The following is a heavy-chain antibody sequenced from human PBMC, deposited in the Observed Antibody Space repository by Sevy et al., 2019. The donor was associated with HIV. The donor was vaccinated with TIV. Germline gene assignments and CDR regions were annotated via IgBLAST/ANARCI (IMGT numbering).Heavy chain of an antibody. CDR1: GFTFSSYW. D-gene: IGHD3-10*01. J-gene: IGHJ6*02. CDR2: INSDGSST. Sequence: GGSLRLSCAASGFTFSSYWMHWVRQAPGKGLVWVSRINSDGSSTSYADSVKGRFTICRDNAKDTLYLQMNSLRAEDTAVYDGASGTGSLNYYGSGSPYGMDVWGQGTTVTVSS. CDR3: ASGTGSLNYYGSGSPYGMDV. V-gene: IGHV3-74*01.